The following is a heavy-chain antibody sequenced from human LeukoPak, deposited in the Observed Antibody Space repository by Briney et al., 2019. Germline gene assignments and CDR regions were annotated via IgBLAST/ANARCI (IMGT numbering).Heavy chain of an antibody. V-gene: IGHV3-23*01. CDR1: GFTFSSYA. Sequence: GXLRLSCAASGFTFSSYAMSWVRQAQGKGLEWVSAISGSGGSTYYADSVKGRFTISRDNSKNTLYLQMNSLRAEDTAVYYCAIRMTEGFDPWGQGTLVTVSS. J-gene: IGHJ5*02. D-gene: IGHD2-8*01. CDR2: ISGSGGST. CDR3: AIRMTEGFDP.